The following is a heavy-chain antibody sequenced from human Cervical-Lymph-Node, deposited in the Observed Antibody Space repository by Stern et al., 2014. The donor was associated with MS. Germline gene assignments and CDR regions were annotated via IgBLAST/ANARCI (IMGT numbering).Heavy chain of an antibody. J-gene: IGHJ4*02. V-gene: IGHV1-69*01. D-gene: IGHD3-22*01. CDR1: GGTFSNYG. CDR2: LIPIFGTA. CDR3: AREFNYETSGYYFYY. Sequence: QVQLVQSGAEVKKPGSSVKVSCKASGGTFSNYGISWVRQAPGQGLEWMGGLIPIFGTANYAQKFPGRVTITADESTSTAYMEMSSLRTEDTAVYYCAREFNYETSGYYFYYWGQGTLVTVSS.